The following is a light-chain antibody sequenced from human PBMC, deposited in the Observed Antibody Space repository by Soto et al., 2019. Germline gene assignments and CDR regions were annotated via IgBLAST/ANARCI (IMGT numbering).Light chain of an antibody. CDR1: QALSNY. V-gene: IGKV1-9*01. CDR2: SAS. J-gene: IGKJ4*01. CDR3: QQLSRYPLT. Sequence: DIQLTQSPSFLSASVGDTVTITCRASQALSNYLAWYQQKPGKAPDLLIYSASTLQSGVPSRFSGSGSETEFSLTIRALQPEDFVTYYCQQLSRYPLTFGGGTRVDIK.